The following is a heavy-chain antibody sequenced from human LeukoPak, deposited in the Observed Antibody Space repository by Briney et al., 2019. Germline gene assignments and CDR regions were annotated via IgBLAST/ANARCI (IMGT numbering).Heavy chain of an antibody. CDR3: AKPQYDGSYYPNDY. CDR1: GFTFSSYA. D-gene: IGHD1-26*01. J-gene: IGHJ4*02. V-gene: IGHV3-30-3*02. CDR2: ISYDGSNK. Sequence: GGSLRLSCAASGFTFSSYAMHWVRQAPGKGLEWVAVISYDGSNKYYADSVKGRFTISRDNSKNTLYLQMNSLRAEDTAVYFCAKPQYDGSYYPNDYWGQGTLVTVSS.